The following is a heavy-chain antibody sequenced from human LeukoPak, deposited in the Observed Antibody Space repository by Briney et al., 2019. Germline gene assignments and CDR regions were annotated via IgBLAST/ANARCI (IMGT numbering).Heavy chain of an antibody. CDR2: INHSGST. CDR1: GGSFSGYY. D-gene: IGHD2-15*01. Sequence: SETLSLTCAVYGGSFSGYYWSWIRQPPGKGLEWIGEINHSGSTNYNPSLKSRVTISVDTSKNQFSLKLSSVTAADTAVHYCARIERRYCSGGSCKRGSFDYWGQGTLVTVSS. V-gene: IGHV4-34*01. J-gene: IGHJ4*02. CDR3: ARIERRYCSGGSCKRGSFDY.